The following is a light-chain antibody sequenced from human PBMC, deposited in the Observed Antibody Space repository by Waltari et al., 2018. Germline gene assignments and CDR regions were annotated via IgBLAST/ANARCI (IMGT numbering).Light chain of an antibody. CDR2: DES. CDR3: QQLNSYPRT. Sequence: DIQLTQSPSFLSASVGDRVTITCRASQGISSYLAWYQQKPGKAPKLLIYDESILHIGVPSRFSGSGSGTEFTLTISSLQPEDFATYYCQQLNSYPRTFGQGTRVEIE. V-gene: IGKV1-9*01. J-gene: IGKJ1*01. CDR1: QGISSY.